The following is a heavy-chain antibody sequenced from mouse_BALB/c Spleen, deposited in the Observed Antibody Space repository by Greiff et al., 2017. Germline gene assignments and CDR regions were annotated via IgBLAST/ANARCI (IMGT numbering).Heavy chain of an antibody. D-gene: IGHD1-1*01. CDR1: GYSITSDYA. V-gene: IGHV3-2*02. CDR3: ARLGYGSSYFDY. CDR2: ISYSGST. J-gene: IGHJ2*01. Sequence: EVMLVESGPGLVKPSQSLSLTCTVTGYSITSDYAWNWIRQFPGNKLEWMGYISYSGSTSYNPSLKSRISITRDTSKNQFFLQLNSVTTEDTATYYCARLGYGSSYFDYWGQGTTLTVSS.